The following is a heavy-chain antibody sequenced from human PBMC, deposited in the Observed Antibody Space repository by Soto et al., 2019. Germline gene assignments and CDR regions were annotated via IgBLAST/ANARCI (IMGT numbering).Heavy chain of an antibody. Sequence: QVQLVQSGAEVKKPGSSVKVSCKASGGTFSSYAISWVRQAPGQGLEWMGGIIPIFGTANYAQKFQGRVTITADKSTSTAYMELSSPRSEATAVYYCARGPVVDTAMVTDYYYYGMDVWGQGTTVTVSS. J-gene: IGHJ6*02. V-gene: IGHV1-69*06. D-gene: IGHD5-18*01. CDR1: GGTFSSYA. CDR3: ARGPVVDTAMVTDYYYYGMDV. CDR2: IIPIFGTA.